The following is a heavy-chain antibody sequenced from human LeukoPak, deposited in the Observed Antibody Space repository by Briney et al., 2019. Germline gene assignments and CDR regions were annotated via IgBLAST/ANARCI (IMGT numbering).Heavy chain of an antibody. V-gene: IGHV1-69*05. CDR3: ARERSSGYNDAFDI. D-gene: IGHD3-22*01. CDR2: IIPIFGTA. J-gene: IGHJ3*02. CDR1: GGTFSSYA. Sequence: ASVKLSCKASGGTFSSYAISWVRQAPGQGLEWMGGIIPIFGTANYAQKFQGRVTMTRDMSTSTVYMELSSLRSEDTAVYYCARERSSGYNDAFDIWGQGTMVTVSS.